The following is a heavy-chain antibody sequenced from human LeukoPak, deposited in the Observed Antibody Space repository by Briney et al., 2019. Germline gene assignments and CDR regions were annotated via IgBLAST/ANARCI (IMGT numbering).Heavy chain of an antibody. Sequence: GASVKVSCKVSGYTLTELSMHWVRQAPGKGLGWMGGFDPEDGETIYAQKFQGRVTMTEDTSTDTAYMELSSLRSEDTAVYYCATPPYSSGWYDWFDPWGQGTLVTVSS. V-gene: IGHV1-24*01. CDR3: ATPPYSSGWYDWFDP. CDR2: FDPEDGET. J-gene: IGHJ5*02. CDR1: GYTLTELS. D-gene: IGHD6-19*01.